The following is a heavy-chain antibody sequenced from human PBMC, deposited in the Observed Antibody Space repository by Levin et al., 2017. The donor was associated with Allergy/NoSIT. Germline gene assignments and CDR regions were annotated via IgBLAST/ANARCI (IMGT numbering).Heavy chain of an antibody. CDR2: ISSSSSYI. J-gene: IGHJ4*02. Sequence: GESLKISCAASGFTFSSYSMNWVRQAPGKGLEWVSSISSSSSYIYYADSVKGRFTISRDNAKNSLYLQMNSLRAEDTAVYYCARFSGSGYYFDYWGQGTLVTVSS. CDR1: GFTFSSYS. CDR3: ARFSGSGYYFDY. V-gene: IGHV3-21*01. D-gene: IGHD3-3*01.